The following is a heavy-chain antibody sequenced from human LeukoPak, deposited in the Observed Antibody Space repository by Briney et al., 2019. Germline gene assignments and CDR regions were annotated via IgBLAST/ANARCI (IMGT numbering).Heavy chain of an antibody. CDR1: GFTFSDYY. CDR3: ARAAYGDYYFDY. V-gene: IGHV3-11*01. CDR2: ISSSGSTI. D-gene: IGHD4-17*01. Sequence: GGSLRLSCAASGFTFSDYYMHWIRQAPGKGLEWLSYISSSGSTIYYADSVKGRFTIPRDNAKNSLYLQMNSLRADDTAIYYCARAAYGDYYFDYWGQGTLVTVSS. J-gene: IGHJ4*02.